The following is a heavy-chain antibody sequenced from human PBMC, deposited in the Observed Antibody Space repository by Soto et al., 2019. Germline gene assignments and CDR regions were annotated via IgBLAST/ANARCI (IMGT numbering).Heavy chain of an antibody. V-gene: IGHV3-7*04. CDR2: IRQDGIEK. CDR3: AREIVVARGASYFDY. CDR1: GVTFSSNW. J-gene: IGHJ4*02. D-gene: IGHD2-2*01. Sequence: GGSLRLSCVGSGVTFSSNWLTGVRQAPGTGLEWVGNIRQDGIEKNYVDSVKGRFTIPRDNAKNSLYLQMNSLRAEDTAVYYCAREIVVARGASYFDYWGPGTLV.